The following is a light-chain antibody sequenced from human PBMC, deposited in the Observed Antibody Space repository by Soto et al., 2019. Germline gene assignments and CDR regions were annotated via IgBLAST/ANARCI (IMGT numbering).Light chain of an antibody. CDR3: SSYTSSNTPYV. V-gene: IGLV2-14*03. J-gene: IGLJ1*01. CDR2: DVS. CDR1: SSDIGAYNY. Sequence: QSALTQSASVSGSPGQSITISCTGTSSDIGAYNYVSWYQQHPGKAPKVMIHDVSNRPSGVSSRFSGSKSCNTASLTISGLQPEYEADYYCSSYTSSNTPYVFGTVTKLTVL.